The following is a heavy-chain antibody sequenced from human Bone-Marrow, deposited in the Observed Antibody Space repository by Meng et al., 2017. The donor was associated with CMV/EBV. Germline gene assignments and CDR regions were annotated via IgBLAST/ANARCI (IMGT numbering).Heavy chain of an antibody. V-gene: IGHV3-23*01. CDR1: GFVFSNYP. CDR2: ISTDSAGT. D-gene: IGHD6-19*01. J-gene: IGHJ4*02. CDR3: ARRDSSGWYSLDS. Sequence: ASGFVFSNYPMRRVRQAPGKGLEGDSSISTDSAGTYYADSVKGRFTVSRDNSKDALYLHLYSLGAEETALYYCARRDSSGWYSLDSWGQGTLVTVSS.